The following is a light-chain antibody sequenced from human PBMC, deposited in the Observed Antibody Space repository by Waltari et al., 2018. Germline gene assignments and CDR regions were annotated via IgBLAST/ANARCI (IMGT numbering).Light chain of an antibody. J-gene: IGKJ3*01. Sequence: DIQMTQSQSSLSASVGDRVTITCQASQDISNYLNWYQQKPGKAPKLLIYDASNLETGVPSRFSGSGSGTDFTFTISSLQPEDIATYYCQQYDNLPHFGPGTKVDIK. V-gene: IGKV1-33*01. CDR2: DAS. CDR3: QQYDNLPH. CDR1: QDISNY.